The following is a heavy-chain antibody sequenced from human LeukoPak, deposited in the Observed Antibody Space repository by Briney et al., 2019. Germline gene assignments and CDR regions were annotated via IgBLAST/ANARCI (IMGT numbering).Heavy chain of an antibody. J-gene: IGHJ4*02. CDR2: INNDGTGT. D-gene: IGHD3-3*02. CDR3: ARGMRGPDY. V-gene: IGHV3-74*01. Sequence: GGSLRLSCASSGFTFSNYWMHWVRQAPGKGLVWISHINNDGTGTNYADSVKGRFTISRDNAKNTLFLQMNSLRVEDTAMYYCARGMRGPDYWGQGTLVTVSS. CDR1: GFTFSNYW.